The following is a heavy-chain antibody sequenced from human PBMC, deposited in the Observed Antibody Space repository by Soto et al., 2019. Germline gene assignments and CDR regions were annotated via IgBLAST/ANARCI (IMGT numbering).Heavy chain of an antibody. J-gene: IGHJ4*02. CDR1: GYTFTGYY. D-gene: IGHD6-13*01. CDR3: ARGYSSSWYLRNY. V-gene: IGHV1-2*02. Sequence: APVKVSCKASGYTFTGYYMHWVRQAPGQGLEWMGWINPNSGGTNYAQKFQGRVTMTRDTSISTAYMELSRLRSDDTAVYYCARGYSSSWYLRNYWGQGTLVTVSS. CDR2: INPNSGGT.